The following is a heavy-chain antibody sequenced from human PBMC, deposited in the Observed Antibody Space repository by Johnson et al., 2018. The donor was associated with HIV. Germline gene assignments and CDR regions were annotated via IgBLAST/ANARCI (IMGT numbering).Heavy chain of an antibody. CDR2: ISYDGNNK. CDR1: GFTFTYYG. J-gene: IGHJ3*02. CDR3: AIDKAVGATHYFAFDI. Sequence: QVQLVESGGGVVQPGRSLRLSCAASGFTFTYYGLHWVRQAPGKGLEWVAVISYDGNNKSYADSVKGRFTISRDNSKDTLYLQMNSLRAEDTAVYDCAIDKAVGATHYFAFDIWGQGTMVTVSS. V-gene: IGHV3-30*04. D-gene: IGHD1-26*01.